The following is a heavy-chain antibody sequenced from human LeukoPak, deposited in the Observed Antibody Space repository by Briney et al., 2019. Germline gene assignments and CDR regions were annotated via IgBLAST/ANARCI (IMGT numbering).Heavy chain of an antibody. J-gene: IGHJ5*02. CDR2: ISGSGGST. D-gene: IGHD6-13*01. CDR1: GFTFSSYA. V-gene: IGHV3-23*01. Sequence: GGSLRLSCAASGFTFSSYAMSWVRQAPGKGLEWVSAISGSGGSTYYADSVKGRFTISRDNSKNTLYLQMNSLRAEDTAVYYCANGWSAAAGISNWFDPWGQGTLVTVSS. CDR3: ANGWSAAAGISNWFDP.